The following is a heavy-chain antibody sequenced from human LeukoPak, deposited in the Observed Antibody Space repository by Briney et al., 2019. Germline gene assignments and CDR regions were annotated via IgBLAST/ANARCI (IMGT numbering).Heavy chain of an antibody. CDR1: GGSFSGYY. J-gene: IGHJ4*02. D-gene: IGHD3-22*01. V-gene: IGHV4-34*01. Sequence: SETLSLTCAVYGGSFSGYYWSWIRQPPGKGLEWIGEINHSGSTNYNPSLKSRVTISVDTSKSQFSLKLSSVTAADTAVYYCPYYYDSSGYYGYWGQGTLVTVSS. CDR2: INHSGST. CDR3: PYYYDSSGYYGY.